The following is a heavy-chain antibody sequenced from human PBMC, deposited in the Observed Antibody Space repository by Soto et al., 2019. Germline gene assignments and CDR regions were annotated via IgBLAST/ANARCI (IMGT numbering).Heavy chain of an antibody. CDR2: INAGNGNT. V-gene: IGHV1-3*01. J-gene: IGHJ5*02. CDR3: AREDSGSWSRGPNWFDP. CDR1: GYTFTSYA. Sequence: ASVKVSCKASGYTFTSYAMHWVRQAPGQRLEWMGWINAGNGNTKYSQKFQGRVTITRDTSASTAYMELSSLRSEDTAVYYCAREDSGSWSRGPNWFDPWGQGTLVTVSS. D-gene: IGHD6-13*01.